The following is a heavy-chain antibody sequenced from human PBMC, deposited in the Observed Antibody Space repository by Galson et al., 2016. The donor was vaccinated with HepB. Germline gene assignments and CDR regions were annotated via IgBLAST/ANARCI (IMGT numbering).Heavy chain of an antibody. CDR1: GDSINRRSFY. CDR2: FYPGGST. V-gene: IGHV4-39*07. D-gene: IGHD6-6*01. Sequence: SETLSLTCTVSGDSINRRSFYWGWIRQSPGKGLEWIGTFYPGGSTYYNPSLISRFTTSVVTSKNQFFLNVRSVTAADTAVYYCARGGQYSSSSWDSWGQGTQVTVSS. CDR3: ARGGQYSSSSWDS. J-gene: IGHJ4*02.